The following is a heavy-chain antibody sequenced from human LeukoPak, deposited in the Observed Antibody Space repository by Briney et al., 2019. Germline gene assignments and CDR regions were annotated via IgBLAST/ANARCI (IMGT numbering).Heavy chain of an antibody. D-gene: IGHD3-22*01. Sequence: GGSLRLSCAASGFTFSSYSMNWVRQAPGKGLEWVSSISSSSSYIYYADSVKGRFTISRDNAKNSLYLHMNSLRAEDTAVYYCARDTRTYYYDSSGYYYDYWGQGTLVTVSS. CDR3: ARDTRTYYYDSSGYYYDY. V-gene: IGHV3-21*01. J-gene: IGHJ4*02. CDR1: GFTFSSYS. CDR2: ISSSSSYI.